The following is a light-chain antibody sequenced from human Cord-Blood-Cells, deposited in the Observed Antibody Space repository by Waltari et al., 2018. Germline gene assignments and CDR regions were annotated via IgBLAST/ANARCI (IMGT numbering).Light chain of an antibody. CDR1: SSDVGGYNY. J-gene: IGLJ3*02. CDR3: SSYTSSSTWV. V-gene: IGLV2-14*01. Sequence: QSALTKPASVSGSPGQSITISCTGTSSDVGGYNYVSWYQQHPGKAPKLMIYDVSNRPAGGSNGFSGSKSGNTASLTISGLQAEDEADYYCSSYTSSSTWVFGGGTKLTVL. CDR2: DVS.